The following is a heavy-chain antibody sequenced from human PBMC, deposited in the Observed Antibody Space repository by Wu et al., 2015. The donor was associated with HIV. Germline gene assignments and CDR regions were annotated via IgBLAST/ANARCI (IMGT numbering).Heavy chain of an antibody. D-gene: IGHD3-22*01. CDR3: ARGSHYYDSSGHDAFDI. V-gene: IGHV1-2*02. J-gene: IGHJ3*02. Sequence: QVQLVQSGAEVKKPGASVKVSCKASGYTFTGYYMHWVRQAPGQGLEWMGWINPNSGGTNYAQKFQGRVTMTRDTSISTAYMELSRLRSDDTAVYYCARGSHYYDSSGHDAFDIWGQGTMVTVSS. CDR2: INPNSGGT. CDR1: GYTFTGYY.